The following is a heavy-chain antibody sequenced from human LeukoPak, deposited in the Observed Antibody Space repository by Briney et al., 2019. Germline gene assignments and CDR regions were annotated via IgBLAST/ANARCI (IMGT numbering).Heavy chain of an antibody. D-gene: IGHD3-22*01. Sequence: SGGSLRLSCAASGFTFSSYGMHWVRQAPGKGLEWVAFIRYDGSNKYYADSVKGRFTISRDNSKNTLYLQMNSLRAEDTAVYYCAKRINYYDSSGYYYEGGAFDIWGQGTMVTVSS. CDR3: AKRINYYDSSGYYYEGGAFDI. CDR1: GFTFSSYG. CDR2: IRYDGSNK. J-gene: IGHJ3*02. V-gene: IGHV3-30*02.